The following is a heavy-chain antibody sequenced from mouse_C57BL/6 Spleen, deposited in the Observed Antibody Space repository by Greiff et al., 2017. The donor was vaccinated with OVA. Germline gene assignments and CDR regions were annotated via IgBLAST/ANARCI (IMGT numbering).Heavy chain of an antibody. Sequence: QVQLQQSGAELVKPGASVKISCKASGYAFSSYWMNWVKQRPGKGLEWIGQIYPGDGDTNYNGKFKGKATLTADKSSSTAYMQLNSLTSEDSAVYYCARGDYGSSYAFDYWGQGTTLTVSS. CDR1: GYAFSSYW. V-gene: IGHV1-80*01. CDR2: IYPGDGDT. J-gene: IGHJ2*01. D-gene: IGHD1-1*01. CDR3: ARGDYGSSYAFDY.